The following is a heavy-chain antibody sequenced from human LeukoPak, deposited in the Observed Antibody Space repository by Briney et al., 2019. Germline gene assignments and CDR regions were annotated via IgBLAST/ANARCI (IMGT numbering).Heavy chain of an antibody. Sequence: SVKVSCKASGGTFISYAISWVRQAPGQGLEWMGGIIPIFGTANYAQKFQGRVTITADESTSTAYMELSSLRSEDTAVYYCARVPDFWSGYYTGTDYWGQGTLVTVSS. CDR2: IIPIFGTA. CDR1: GGTFISYA. CDR3: ARVPDFWSGYYTGTDY. D-gene: IGHD3-3*01. J-gene: IGHJ4*02. V-gene: IGHV1-69*13.